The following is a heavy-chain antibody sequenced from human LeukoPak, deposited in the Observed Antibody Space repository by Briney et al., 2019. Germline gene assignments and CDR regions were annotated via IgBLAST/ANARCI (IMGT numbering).Heavy chain of an antibody. D-gene: IGHD2-2*01. CDR2: INPGRGNT. CDR1: GYTFGSYY. Sequence: GASVKVSCKASGYTFGSYYMHWVRQAPGQGLEWMGMINPGRGNTKYSQKFQGRVTITRDTSASTAYMELSSLRSEDTAVYYCAREGEPKTTEIKAKARYCSSTSCSYDYWGQGTLVTVSS. V-gene: IGHV1-46*01. CDR3: AREGEPKTTEIKAKARYCSSTSCSYDY. J-gene: IGHJ4*02.